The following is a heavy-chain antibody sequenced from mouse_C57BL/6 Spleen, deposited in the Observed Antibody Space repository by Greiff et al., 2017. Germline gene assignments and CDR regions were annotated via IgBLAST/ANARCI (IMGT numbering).Heavy chain of an antibody. CDR2: IRSKSNNYAT. Sequence: VQLKESGGGLVQPKGSLKLSCAASGFSFNTYAMNWVRQAPGKGLEWVARIRSKSNNYATYYADSVKDRFTISRDDSESMLYLQMNNLKTEDTAMYYCVRQGVYYGSSRYFDVWGTGTTVTVSS. V-gene: IGHV10-1*01. J-gene: IGHJ1*03. CDR3: VRQGVYYGSSRYFDV. D-gene: IGHD1-1*01. CDR1: GFSFNTYA.